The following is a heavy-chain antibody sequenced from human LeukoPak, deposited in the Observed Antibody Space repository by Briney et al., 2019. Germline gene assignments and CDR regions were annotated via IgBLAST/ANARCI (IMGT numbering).Heavy chain of an antibody. J-gene: IGHJ4*02. D-gene: IGHD6-13*01. CDR1: GGSFSGYY. Sequence: SETLSLTCAVYGGSFSGYYWSWIRQPPGKGLEWIGEINHSGSTNYNPSLKSRVTISVDTSKNQFSLKLSSVTAADTAVYYCAISLPARIAAAGNLIDYWGQGTLVTVSS. V-gene: IGHV4-34*01. CDR3: AISLPARIAAAGNLIDY. CDR2: INHSGST.